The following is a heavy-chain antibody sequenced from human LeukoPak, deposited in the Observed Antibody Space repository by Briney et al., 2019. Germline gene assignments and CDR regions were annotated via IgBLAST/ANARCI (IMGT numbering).Heavy chain of an antibody. V-gene: IGHV1-8*03. CDR3: ARAPAPAAPFDY. CDR1: GYTFTSYD. D-gene: IGHD2-2*01. J-gene: IGHJ4*02. Sequence: GASVKVSCKASGYTFTSYDINWVRQATGQGLEWMGWMNPNSGNTGYAQKFQGRVTITRNTSISTAYLELSSLRSEDTAVYYFARAPAPAAPFDYWGQGTLVTVSS. CDR2: MNPNSGNT.